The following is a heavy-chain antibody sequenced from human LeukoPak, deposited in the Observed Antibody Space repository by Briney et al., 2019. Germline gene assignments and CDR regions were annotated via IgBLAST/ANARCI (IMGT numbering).Heavy chain of an antibody. Sequence: SETLSLTCTVSGGSTSSSSYYWGWTRQPPGKGLEWIGSMYYSGSTYYNPSLKSRVTISVDTSKNQFSLKLSSVTAADTAVYYCARSLVDSDAFDIWGQGTMVTVSS. J-gene: IGHJ3*02. CDR2: MYYSGST. V-gene: IGHV4-39*07. CDR3: ARSLVDSDAFDI. D-gene: IGHD2-2*01. CDR1: GGSTSSSSYY.